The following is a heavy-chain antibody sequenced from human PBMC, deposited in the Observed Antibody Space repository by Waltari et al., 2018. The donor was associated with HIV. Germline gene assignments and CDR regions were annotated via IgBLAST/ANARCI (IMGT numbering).Heavy chain of an antibody. V-gene: IGHV3-15*05. CDR1: GFTFSTAW. D-gene: IGHD3-22*01. Sequence: EVQLVESGGDLVKPGGCLRLSCEASGFTFSTAWMTWVRQAPGKGPEWVGRIKSKADGGTTDYAAPVKGRFTISRDDSKNTLYLQMNSLRFEDTAVYYCTTDEFYYGNSGYFDYWGQGTLVTVSS. J-gene: IGHJ4*02. CDR2: IKSKADGGTT. CDR3: TTDEFYYGNSGYFDY.